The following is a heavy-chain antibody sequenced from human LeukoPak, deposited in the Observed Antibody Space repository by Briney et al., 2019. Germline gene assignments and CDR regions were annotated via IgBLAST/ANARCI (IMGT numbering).Heavy chain of an antibody. CDR1: GYTFTSYG. D-gene: IGHD2-8*01. J-gene: IGHJ6*02. Sequence: ASVKVSCKASGYTFTSYGISWVRQAPGQGLEWMGWISAYNGNTNYAQKLQGRVTMTTDTSTSTAYMELRSLRSDDTAVYYCARDSTSMVGFYYYGMDVWGQGTTLTVSS. CDR3: ARDSTSMVGFYYYGMDV. V-gene: IGHV1-18*01. CDR2: ISAYNGNT.